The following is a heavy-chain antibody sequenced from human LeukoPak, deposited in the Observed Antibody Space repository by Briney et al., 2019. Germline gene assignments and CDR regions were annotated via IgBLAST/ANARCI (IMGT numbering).Heavy chain of an antibody. CDR1: GYTFTGYY. CDR2: INPNSGGT. J-gene: IGHJ6*03. D-gene: IGHD3-9*01. V-gene: IGHV1-2*06. CDR3: ARGDILTGYYSVYYYYMDV. Sequence: ASVKVSCKASGYTFTGYYMHWVRQAPGQGLEWMGRINPNSGGTNYAQKFQGGVTMTRDTSISTAYMELSRLRSDDTAVYYCARGDILTGYYSVYYYYMDVWGKGTTVTVSS.